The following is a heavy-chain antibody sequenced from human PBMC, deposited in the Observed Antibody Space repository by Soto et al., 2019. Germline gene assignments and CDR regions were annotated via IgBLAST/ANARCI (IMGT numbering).Heavy chain of an antibody. CDR2: IYYSGST. CDR1: GGSISSGGFY. CDR3: ATSPPGSDYYFDY. D-gene: IGHD2-15*01. J-gene: IGHJ4*02. Sequence: QVQLQESGPGLVKPSQTLSLTCTVSGGSISSGGFYWSWIREHPGKGLEWIGYIYYSGSTYYNPFLKIRVTISVDASKIQFSLKLNSVTAADTAVYFCATSPPGSDYYFDYWGQGTLVTVSS. V-gene: IGHV4-31*03.